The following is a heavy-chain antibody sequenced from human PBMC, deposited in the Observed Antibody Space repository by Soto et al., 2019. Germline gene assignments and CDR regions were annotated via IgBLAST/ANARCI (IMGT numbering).Heavy chain of an antibody. J-gene: IGHJ4*02. D-gene: IGHD6-13*01. V-gene: IGHV1-2*04. Sequence: ASVKVSCKTSGYTFTNYFVHWVRQAPGQGLECMGWINPDSGGTNYAQKFQGWVTMTRDTSISTAYMELSRLRSDDTAVYYCARAISSSWLFDYWGQGTLVTVSS. CDR3: ARAISSSWLFDY. CDR1: GYTFTNYF. CDR2: INPDSGGT.